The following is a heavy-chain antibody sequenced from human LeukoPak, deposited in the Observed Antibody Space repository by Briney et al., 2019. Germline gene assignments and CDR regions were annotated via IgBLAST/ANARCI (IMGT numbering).Heavy chain of an antibody. D-gene: IGHD3-10*01. Sequence: AASVKVSCKASGYTFTSYGISWVRQAPGQGLEWMGWISAYNGNTNYAQKLQGRVTMTTDTSTSTAYMELRSLRSDDTAVYYCARDTSTYGSGSYYYSSLLTYYYYGMDVWGQGTTVTVSS. CDR2: ISAYNGNT. J-gene: IGHJ6*02. CDR1: GYTFTSYG. CDR3: ARDTSTYGSGSYYYSSLLTYYYYGMDV. V-gene: IGHV1-18*01.